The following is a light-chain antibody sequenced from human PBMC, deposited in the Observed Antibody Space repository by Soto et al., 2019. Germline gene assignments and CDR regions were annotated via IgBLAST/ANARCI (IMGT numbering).Light chain of an antibody. J-gene: IGLJ1*01. V-gene: IGLV2-8*01. CDR3: SSYAGSSTLYV. CDR2: EVT. CDR1: ASDVGVYNY. Sequence: QSALTQPPSASVSLGQSVTISCTETASDVGVYNYVSWYQQHPGKAPKLMIYEVTKRPSGVPDRFTGSKSGNTAPLTVSGLQAEDEADYFCSSYAGSSTLYVFGTGPKVTVL.